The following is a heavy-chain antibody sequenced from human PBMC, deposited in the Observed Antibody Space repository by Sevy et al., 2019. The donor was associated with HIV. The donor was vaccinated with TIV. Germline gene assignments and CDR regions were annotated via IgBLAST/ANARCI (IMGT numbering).Heavy chain of an antibody. J-gene: IGHJ6*02. CDR1: GFTFDDYA. CDR2: ISWDGGST. D-gene: IGHD6-6*01. Sequence: GGSLRLSCAASGFTFDDYAMHWVRQAPGKGLEWVSLISWDGGSTYYADSVKGRFTISRDNSKNSLYLQMNSLRAEDSALYYCAQDMSIAAPPRPLYYYYYGMDVWGQGTTVTVSS. CDR3: AQDMSIAAPPRPLYYYYYGMDV. V-gene: IGHV3-43D*03.